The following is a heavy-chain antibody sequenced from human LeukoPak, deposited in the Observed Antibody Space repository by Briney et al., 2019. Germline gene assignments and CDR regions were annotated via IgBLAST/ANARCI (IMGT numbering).Heavy chain of an antibody. J-gene: IGHJ4*02. CDR2: IYYSGST. CDR1: GGSISSRSHH. V-gene: IGHV4-39*02. Sequence: PSETLSLTCTVSGGSISSRSHHWGWIRQPPGKGLEWIGNIYYSGSTLYNPSLKSRVTISVDTSQEQFSLKLSSVTAADTAVYYCAREGWGYNDGRGSFDYWGQGTLVTVSS. D-gene: IGHD3-22*01. CDR3: AREGWGYNDGRGSFDY.